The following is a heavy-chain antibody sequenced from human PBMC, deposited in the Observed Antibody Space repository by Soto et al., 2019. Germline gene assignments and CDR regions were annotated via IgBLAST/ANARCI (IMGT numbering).Heavy chain of an antibody. CDR2: IYYSGST. CDR1: GGSISSSSYY. J-gene: IGHJ6*02. Sequence: SEALSLTCTVSGGSISSSSYYWGWIRQPPGKGLEWIGSIYYSGSTYYNPSLKSRVTISVDTSKNQFSLKLSSVTAADTAVYYCARQSSRYNWNYENYYYYGMDVWGQGTTVTVSS. D-gene: IGHD1-7*01. CDR3: ARQSSRYNWNYENYYYYGMDV. V-gene: IGHV4-39*01.